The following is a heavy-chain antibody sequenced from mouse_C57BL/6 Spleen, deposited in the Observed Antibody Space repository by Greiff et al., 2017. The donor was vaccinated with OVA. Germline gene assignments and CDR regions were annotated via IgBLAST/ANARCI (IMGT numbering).Heavy chain of an antibody. CDR2: IHPNSGST. Sequence: VQLQQPGAELVKPGASVKLSCKASGYTFTSYWMHWVKQRPGQGLEWIGMIHPNSGSTNYNEKFKSKATLTVDKSSSTAYMQLSSLTSEDSAVYYWAREGGSNYAYFDVWGTGTTVTVSS. CDR1: GYTFTSYW. CDR3: AREGGSNYAYFDV. V-gene: IGHV1-64*01. J-gene: IGHJ1*03. D-gene: IGHD2-5*01.